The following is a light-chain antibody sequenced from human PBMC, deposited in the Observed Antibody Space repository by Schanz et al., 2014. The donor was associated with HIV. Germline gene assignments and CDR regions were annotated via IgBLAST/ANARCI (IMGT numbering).Light chain of an antibody. J-gene: IGLJ2*01. CDR1: SSDIGAYNY. V-gene: IGLV2-14*03. Sequence: QSALTQPASVSGSPGQSITLSCTGSSSDIGAYNYVSWYQQHPGRAPKLMIYDVSDRPSGVSNRFSGSKSGNTASLTISGLQAEDEADYFCSSYGGSWAVVFGAGTKLTVL. CDR3: SSYGGSWAVV. CDR2: DVS.